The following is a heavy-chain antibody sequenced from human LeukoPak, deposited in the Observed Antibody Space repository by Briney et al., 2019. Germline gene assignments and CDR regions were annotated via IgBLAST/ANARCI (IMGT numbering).Heavy chain of an antibody. CDR2: IYGGNT. CDR3: AIRAREQRDSSPGNWLDP. V-gene: IGHV4-59*08. D-gene: IGHD1/OR15-1a*01. CDR1: LDSPRSSS. Sequence: KPSETLSLTCTLSLDSPRSSSWNSIRKPPGNGLVWIGRIYGGNTNYNPSLMSRVTISFDTSKNHLSLNIRSVNAADTAVYYRAIRAREQRDSSPGNWLDPWGQGTLVTVSS. J-gene: IGHJ5*02.